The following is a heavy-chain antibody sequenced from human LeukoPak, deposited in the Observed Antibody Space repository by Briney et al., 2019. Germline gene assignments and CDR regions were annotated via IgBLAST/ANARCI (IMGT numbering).Heavy chain of an antibody. D-gene: IGHD3-22*01. J-gene: IGHJ4*02. V-gene: IGHV3-9*01. CDR3: AKDAHYDSSGYYFDY. Sequence: PGGSLRLSCAASGFTFEDYAMHWVRQAPGKGLEWVSGITWNSGDIGYADSVKGRFTISRDNSKNTLYLQMNSLRAEDTAVYYCAKDAHYDSSGYYFDYWGQGTLVTVSS. CDR2: ITWNSGDI. CDR1: GFTFEDYA.